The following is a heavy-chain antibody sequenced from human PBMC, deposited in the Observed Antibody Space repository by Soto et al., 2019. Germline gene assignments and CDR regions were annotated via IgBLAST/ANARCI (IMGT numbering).Heavy chain of an antibody. CDR1: GFTFSSYA. CDR3: ARGPAGDSSGYGFDY. Sequence: GGSLRLSCAASGFTFSSYAMHWVRQAPGKGLEWVAVISYDGSNKYYADSVKGRFTISRDNSKNTLYLQMKSLRAEDTAVYYCARGPAGDSSGYGFDYWGQGTLVTVSS. V-gene: IGHV3-30-3*01. CDR2: ISYDGSNK. D-gene: IGHD3-22*01. J-gene: IGHJ4*02.